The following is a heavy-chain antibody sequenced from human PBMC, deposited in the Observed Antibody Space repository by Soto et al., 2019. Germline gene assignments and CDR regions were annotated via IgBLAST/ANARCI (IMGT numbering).Heavy chain of an antibody. V-gene: IGHV3-30*18. J-gene: IGHJ4*02. CDR2: ISYDGSSE. Sequence: QVQLVESGGGVVQPGTSLRLSCAASGFTFSTYGMHWVRQAPGKGLEWVAVISYDGSSEYYADSVKGRFTVSRDNSKDTLFLQMNSLRAEDTAVYYCAKDQNLGICSTTSCYPTGYWGQGTLVNVSS. CDR1: GFTFSTYG. CDR3: AKDQNLGICSTTSCYPTGY. D-gene: IGHD2-2*01.